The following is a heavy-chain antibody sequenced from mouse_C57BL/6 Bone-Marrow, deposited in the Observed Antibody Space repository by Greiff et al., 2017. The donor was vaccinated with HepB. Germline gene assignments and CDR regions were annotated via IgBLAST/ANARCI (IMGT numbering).Heavy chain of an antibody. V-gene: IGHV1-50*01. CDR3: AGWGYDGAWFAY. CDR1: GYTFTSYW. D-gene: IGHD2-2*01. CDR2: IDPSDSYT. Sequence: QVQLQQPGAELVKPGASVKLSCKAYGYTFTSYWMQWVKQRPGQGLEWIGEIDPSDSYTNYNQKFKGKATLTVDTSSSTAYMQLSSLTSEDSAVYYCAGWGYDGAWFAYWGQGTLVTVSA. J-gene: IGHJ3*01.